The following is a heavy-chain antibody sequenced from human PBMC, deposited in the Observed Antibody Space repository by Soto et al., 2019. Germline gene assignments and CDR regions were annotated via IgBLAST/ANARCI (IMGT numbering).Heavy chain of an antibody. CDR3: ANHAASAGYRAFYI. V-gene: IGHV3-23*01. CDR2: ISGSGGST. D-gene: IGHD6-13*01. CDR1: GFTFSSYA. J-gene: IGHJ3*02. Sequence: EVQLLESGGGLVQPGGSLRLSCAASGFTFSSYAMSWVRQAPGKGLEWVSAISGSGGSTYYADSVKGRFTISRDNTKNTLNLQMNSLSAEDRAVYYCANHAASAGYRAFYIWGQGTMVTVSS.